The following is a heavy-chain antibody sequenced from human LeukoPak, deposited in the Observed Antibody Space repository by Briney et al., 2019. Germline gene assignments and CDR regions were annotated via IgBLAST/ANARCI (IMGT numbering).Heavy chain of an antibody. V-gene: IGHV3-64D*09. CDR3: VKEAGSSPDYYYYYGKDV. Sequence: GGSLRLSCSASGFTFSSYAMHWVRQAPGKGLEYVSAISSNGGSTYYADSVKGRFTISRDNSKNTLYLQMSSLRAEDTAVYYCVKEAGSSPDYYYYYGKDVWGQGTTVTVSS. J-gene: IGHJ6*02. CDR1: GFTFSSYA. CDR2: ISSNGGST. D-gene: IGHD6-6*01.